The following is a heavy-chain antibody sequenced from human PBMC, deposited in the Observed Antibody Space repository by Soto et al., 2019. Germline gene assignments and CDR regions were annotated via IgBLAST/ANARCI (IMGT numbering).Heavy chain of an antibody. CDR1: GFSFSNKA. D-gene: IGHD2-21*01. CDR3: AKETGFQFINLGASGFDY. V-gene: IGHV3-23*01. Sequence: EVLLLESGGGLVQPGGSLRLSCAASGFSFSNKAMSWVRQAPGKGLEWVSIISGNGVSTYYTDSLKGRFTISRDNSKNMVYLALNSLRVDDTAVYYCAKETGFQFINLGASGFDYWGQGSLVYVSS. J-gene: IGHJ4*02. CDR2: ISGNGVST.